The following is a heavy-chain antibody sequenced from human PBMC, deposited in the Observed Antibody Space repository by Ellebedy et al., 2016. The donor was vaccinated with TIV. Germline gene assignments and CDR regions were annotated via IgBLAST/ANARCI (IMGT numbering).Heavy chain of an antibody. CDR3: ARGHISPEDY. J-gene: IGHJ4*02. Sequence: PGGSLRLSCAASGFTFSSYWMHWVRQAPGKGLVWVSRIIDDGSTTNYADSVKGRFTISRDNAKNTLYLQMNSLRAEDTDVYYGARGHISPEDYWGQGTLVTVSS. CDR1: GFTFSSYW. CDR2: IIDDGSTT. D-gene: IGHD1-14*01. V-gene: IGHV3-74*01.